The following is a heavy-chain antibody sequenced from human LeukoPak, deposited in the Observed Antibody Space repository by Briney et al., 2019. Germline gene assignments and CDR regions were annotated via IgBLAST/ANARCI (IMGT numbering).Heavy chain of an antibody. CDR1: GYTFTSYG. Sequence: VSSVKVSCKASGYTFTSYGISWVRQAPGQGLEWMGWISAYNGNTNYAQKLQGRVTMTTDTSTSTAYMELKSLRSDDTAVYYCARWPLWLVLDHPLDYWGQGTLVTVSS. J-gene: IGHJ4*02. CDR2: ISAYNGNT. V-gene: IGHV1-18*01. CDR3: ARWPLWLVLDHPLDY. D-gene: IGHD6-19*01.